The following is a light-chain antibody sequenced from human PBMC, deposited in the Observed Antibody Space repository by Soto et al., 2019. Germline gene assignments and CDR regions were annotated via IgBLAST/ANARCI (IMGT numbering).Light chain of an antibody. Sequence: QSALTQPASVSGSPGQSITISCTGTSSDVGGYNYVSWYQQHPGKAPKLMIYEVSNRPSGVSNRFSGSKSGNKASLTISGLQAEDEADYYCSSYTSSSTLVDVVFGGGTKLTVL. J-gene: IGLJ2*01. CDR2: EVS. V-gene: IGLV2-14*01. CDR3: SSYTSSSTLVDVV. CDR1: SSDVGGYNY.